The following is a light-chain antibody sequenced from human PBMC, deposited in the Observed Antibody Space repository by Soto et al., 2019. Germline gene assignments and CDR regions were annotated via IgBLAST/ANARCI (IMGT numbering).Light chain of an antibody. CDR1: QTVASN. CDR3: QKYYTAPET. V-gene: IGKV1-27*01. CDR2: DAS. J-gene: IGKJ1*01. Sequence: EIVMTQSPATLSVSPGDGATLSCRASQTVASNLAWYQQKPGQVPKNLIYDASTVQSGVPSRFSGSGSGTDFTLTISSLQPEDFATYYCQKYYTAPETFGQGTKVEIK.